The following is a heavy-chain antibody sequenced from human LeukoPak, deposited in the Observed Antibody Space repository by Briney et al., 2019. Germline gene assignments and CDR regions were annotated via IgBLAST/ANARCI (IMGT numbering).Heavy chain of an antibody. D-gene: IGHD3-10*01. Sequence: PGGSLRLSCAATGFSLRTYWMSWVRQAPGKGLEWVANINQDGVQKNYVDSVRGRFTISRDDAKNSLSLDMNNLRAEDTAVYYCARDLYSWSYSDDYWGQGTPVTVSS. V-gene: IGHV3-7*01. CDR2: INQDGVQK. CDR3: ARDLYSWSYSDDY. J-gene: IGHJ4*02. CDR1: GFSLRTYW.